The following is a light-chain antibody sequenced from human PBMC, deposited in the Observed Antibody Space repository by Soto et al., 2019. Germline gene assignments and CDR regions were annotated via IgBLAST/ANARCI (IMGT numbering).Light chain of an antibody. CDR1: QSLSTN. V-gene: IGKV3-15*01. CDR2: RAS. Sequence: EIVMTQSPATLSVSPGERATLSCRASQSLSTNLAWYQQKPSQAPRLLIYRASTRATGIPARFSGSGSGTEFTLTISSLQSEDFAVYYCQQRRNWPSLTFGGRTKVDIK. CDR3: QQRRNWPSLT. J-gene: IGKJ4*01.